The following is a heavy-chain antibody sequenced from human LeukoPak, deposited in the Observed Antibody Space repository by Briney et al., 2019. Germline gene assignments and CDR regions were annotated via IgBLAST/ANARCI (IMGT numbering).Heavy chain of an antibody. J-gene: IGHJ5*01. Sequence: GGSLRLSCEASGFTFSAYAMTWVRQAPGKGLEWVSSIGSDNKPHYSESVKGRFAISRDNAKNSVFLQMNSLRDDDTAVYYCARVVTSGWYGDSWGQGTLVTVSS. CDR3: ARVVTSGWYGDS. V-gene: IGHV3-69-1*01. D-gene: IGHD6-19*01. CDR2: IGSDNKP. CDR1: GFTFSAYA.